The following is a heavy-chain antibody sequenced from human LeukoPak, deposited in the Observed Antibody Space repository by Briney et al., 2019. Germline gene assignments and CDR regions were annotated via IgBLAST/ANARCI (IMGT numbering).Heavy chain of an antibody. CDR3: ARYHLLNRGVNWFDP. Sequence: SGTLSLTCAVSGGSISSRNWWSWVRQPPGKGLEWIGEIYHSGSTNYNPSLKSRVTISVDTSKNQFSLKLSSVTAADTAVYYCARYHLLNRGVNWFDPWGQGTLVTVSS. V-gene: IGHV4-4*02. D-gene: IGHD2-2*01. CDR1: GGSISSRNW. CDR2: IYHSGST. J-gene: IGHJ5*02.